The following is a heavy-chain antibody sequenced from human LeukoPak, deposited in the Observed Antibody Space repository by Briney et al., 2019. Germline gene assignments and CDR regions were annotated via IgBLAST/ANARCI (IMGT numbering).Heavy chain of an antibody. D-gene: IGHD6-25*01. J-gene: IGHJ4*02. V-gene: IGHV1-69*04. CDR1: GYTFTSYG. Sequence: SVRVSCKASGYTFTSYGISWVRQAPGQGLEWMGRIIPILGIANYAQKFQGRVTITADKSTSTAYMELSSLRSEDTAVYYCARDGEQRPYYFDYWGQGTLVTVSS. CDR2: IIPILGIA. CDR3: ARDGEQRPYYFDY.